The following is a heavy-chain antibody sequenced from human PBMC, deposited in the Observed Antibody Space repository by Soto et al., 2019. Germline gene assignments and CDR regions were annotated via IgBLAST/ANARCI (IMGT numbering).Heavy chain of an antibody. CDR3: ARALNWNDFWFDP. Sequence: ASVKVSCKASGYTFTGYYMHWVRQAPGQGLEWMGWINPNSGNTNYAQKLQGRVTMTTDTSTSTAYMELRSLRSDDTAVYYCARALNWNDFWFDPWGQGTLVTVSS. J-gene: IGHJ5*02. CDR2: INPNSGNT. V-gene: IGHV1-18*04. CDR1: GYTFTGYY. D-gene: IGHD1-1*01.